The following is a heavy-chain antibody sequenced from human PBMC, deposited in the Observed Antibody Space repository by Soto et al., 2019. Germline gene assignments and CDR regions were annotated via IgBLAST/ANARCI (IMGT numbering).Heavy chain of an antibody. Sequence: PSETLSLTCTVSGGSISSSSYYWGWIRQPPGKGLEWIGSIYYSGSTYYNPSLKSRVTISVDTSKNQFSLKLSSVTAADTAVYYCAIHRSSSWGLYYYYYGMAVWGQGTTVTVSS. CDR3: AIHRSSSWGLYYYYYGMAV. J-gene: IGHJ6*02. CDR1: GGSISSSSYY. V-gene: IGHV4-39*01. CDR2: IYYSGST. D-gene: IGHD6-13*01.